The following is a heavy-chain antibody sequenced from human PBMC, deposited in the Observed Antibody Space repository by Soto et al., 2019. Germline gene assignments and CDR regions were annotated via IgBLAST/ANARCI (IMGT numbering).Heavy chain of an antibody. CDR3: ARSTDGYNLRFDY. D-gene: IGHD5-12*01. J-gene: IGHJ4*02. CDR2: IIPIFGTA. V-gene: IGHV1-69*13. Sequence: SVKVSCKASVGTFSSYAISWVRQAPGQGLEWMGGIIPIFGTANYAQKFQGRVTITADESTSTAYMELSSLRSEDTAVYYCARSTDGYNLRFDYWGQGTLVTVSS. CDR1: VGTFSSYA.